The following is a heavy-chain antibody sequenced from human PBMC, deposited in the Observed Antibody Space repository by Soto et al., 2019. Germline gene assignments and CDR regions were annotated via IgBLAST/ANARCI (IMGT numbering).Heavy chain of an antibody. Sequence: GGSLRLSCPVSGFAFNNYGINWVRPAPGKGLEWVSAISGSGGSTYYADSVKGRFTISRDNSKNTLYLQMNSLRAEDTAVYYCAKLFPVDPDPLGLDLWGQGTLVTVSS. CDR3: AKLFPVDPDPLGLDL. CDR2: ISGSGGST. V-gene: IGHV3-23*01. D-gene: IGHD3-10*02. J-gene: IGHJ5*02. CDR1: GFAFNNYG.